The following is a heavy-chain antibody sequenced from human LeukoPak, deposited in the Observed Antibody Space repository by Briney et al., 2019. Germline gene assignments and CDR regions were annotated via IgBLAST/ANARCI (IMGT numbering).Heavy chain of an antibody. CDR3: ARISAAAGTGWFDP. V-gene: IGHV3-7*01. Sequence: GGSLRLSYAASGFTFSSYWMSWVRQAPGKGLEWVANIKQDGSEKYYADSVKGRFTISRDNAKNSLYLQMNSLRAEDTAVYYCARISAAAGTGWFDPWGQGTLVTVSS. D-gene: IGHD6-13*01. CDR2: IKQDGSEK. J-gene: IGHJ5*02. CDR1: GFTFSSYW.